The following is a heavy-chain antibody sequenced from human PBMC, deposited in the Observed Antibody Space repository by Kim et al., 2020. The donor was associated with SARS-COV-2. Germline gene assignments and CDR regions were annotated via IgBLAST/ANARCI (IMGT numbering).Heavy chain of an antibody. V-gene: IGHV3-23*01. J-gene: IGHJ6*02. CDR3: AKSRSLGYYYYGMDV. Sequence: DPVKGRFTISRDNSKNTLYLQMNSLRAEDTAVYYCAKSRSLGYYYYGMDVWGQGTTVTVSS.